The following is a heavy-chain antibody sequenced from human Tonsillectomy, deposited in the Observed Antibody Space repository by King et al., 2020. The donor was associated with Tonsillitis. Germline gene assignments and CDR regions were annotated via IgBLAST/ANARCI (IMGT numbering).Heavy chain of an antibody. CDR3: ARERLWSSGWGIDN. Sequence: QLVESGGGVVQPGRPLRLSCAASGFTFSSYGMHWVRQAPGKGLEWVALISNDGSRTYYTDSVQGRFTISRDNSNNTLYLHMTSLRTEDTAVYYCARERLWSSGWGIDNWGRGTLVTVSS. D-gene: IGHD6-19*01. J-gene: IGHJ4*02. CDR1: GFTFSSYG. CDR2: ISNDGSRT. V-gene: IGHV3-33*05.